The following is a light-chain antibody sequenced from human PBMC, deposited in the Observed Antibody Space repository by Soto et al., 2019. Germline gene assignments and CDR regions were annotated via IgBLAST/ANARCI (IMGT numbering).Light chain of an antibody. CDR2: KAS. V-gene: IGKV1-5*03. CDR1: QSISSW. J-gene: IGKJ1*01. CDR3: QQYNSYSPWT. Sequence: DIRITQSPSTLSPPVGDRVTITCRASQSISSWLAWYQQKPGKAPKLLIYKASSLESGVPSRFSGSGSGTEFTLTISSLQPDDFATYYCQQYNSYSPWTFGQGTKVDI.